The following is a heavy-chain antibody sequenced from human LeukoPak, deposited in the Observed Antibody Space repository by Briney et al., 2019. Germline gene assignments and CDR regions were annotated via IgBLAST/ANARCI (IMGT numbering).Heavy chain of an antibody. Sequence: QPGGSPRLSCAASGFTFSSYAMSWVRQAPGKGLEWVSAISGSGGSTYYADSVKGWFTISRDNSKNTLYLQMNSLRAEDTAVYYCAKDGYSSGWSSNWFDPWGQGTLVTVSS. D-gene: IGHD6-19*01. V-gene: IGHV3-23*01. CDR1: GFTFSSYA. CDR2: ISGSGGST. J-gene: IGHJ5*02. CDR3: AKDGYSSGWSSNWFDP.